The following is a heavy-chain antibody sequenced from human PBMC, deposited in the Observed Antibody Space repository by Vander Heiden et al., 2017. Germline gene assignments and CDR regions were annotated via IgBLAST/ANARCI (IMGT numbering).Heavy chain of an antibody. CDR1: GFTFSRYW. Sequence: EVQLVESGGGLVQPGGSLRLAWAAVGFTFSRYWMHWVRQAPGKGLVWVSRINSDGSSTSYADSVKGRFTISRDNAKNTLYLQMNSLRAEDTAVYYCARGPHDYGDYWGQGTLVTVSS. J-gene: IGHJ4*02. CDR2: INSDGSST. CDR3: ARGPHDYGDY. V-gene: IGHV3-74*01.